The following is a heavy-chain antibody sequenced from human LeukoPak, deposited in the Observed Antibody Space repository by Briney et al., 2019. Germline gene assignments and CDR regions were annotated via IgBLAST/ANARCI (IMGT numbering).Heavy chain of an antibody. CDR1: SGSINSDGYY. V-gene: IGHV4-61*02. J-gene: IGHJ3*02. D-gene: IGHD5-24*01. CDR3: ARVYRRDGLNFDGFDI. CDR2: VYSSGSA. Sequence: PSETLSLTCAVSSGSINSDGYYWSWIRQPAGKGLEWIGRVYSSGSANYSPSLKSRVIISIDTSKNQFSLRLSSVTAAGTAVYYCARVYRRDGLNFDGFDIWGQGTMVTVS.